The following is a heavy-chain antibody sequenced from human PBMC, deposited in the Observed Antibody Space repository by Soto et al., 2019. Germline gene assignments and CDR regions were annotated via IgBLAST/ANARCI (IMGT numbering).Heavy chain of an antibody. V-gene: IGHV1-3*04. CDR1: GITFSTYA. J-gene: IGHJ5*02. D-gene: IGHD5-12*01. Sequence: QVQLVQSGAEVKKPGASVKVSCKASGITFSTYAIHWVRQAPGQRLEWMGWINTGNGNTRYSQKLQDRVTLTRDTSASTAFMDLSSLRSEDTAIYYCARAISGYVTWGQGTQVTVSS. CDR2: INTGNGNT. CDR3: ARAISGYVT.